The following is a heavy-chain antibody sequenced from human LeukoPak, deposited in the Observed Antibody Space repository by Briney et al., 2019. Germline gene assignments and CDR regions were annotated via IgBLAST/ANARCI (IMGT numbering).Heavy chain of an antibody. CDR1: GGSISSYY. CDR2: IYYSGST. D-gene: IGHD3-10*01. J-gene: IGHJ5*02. CDR3: ARTFGESFDP. Sequence: PPETLSLTCTVSGGSISSYYWSWIRQPPGKGLEWIGYIYYSGSTNYNPSLKSRVTISVDTSKNQFSLKLSSVTAADTAVYYCARTFGESFDPWGQGTLVTVSS. V-gene: IGHV4-59*08.